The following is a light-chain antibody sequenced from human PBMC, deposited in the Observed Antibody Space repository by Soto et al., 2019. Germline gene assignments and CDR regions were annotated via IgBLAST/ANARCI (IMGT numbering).Light chain of an antibody. CDR2: EVS. CDR1: NSDIGDYDY. J-gene: IGLJ1*01. CDR3: SSYTGSNLGV. Sequence: QSVLTQPAAVSGSPGQSITISCAGTNSDIGDYDYVSWYQHHPGKAPRLLIYEVSNRPSGLSNRFSGSKSGNTASLTISGLQPEDEADYYCSSYTGSNLGVFGTGTKLTVL. V-gene: IGLV2-14*01.